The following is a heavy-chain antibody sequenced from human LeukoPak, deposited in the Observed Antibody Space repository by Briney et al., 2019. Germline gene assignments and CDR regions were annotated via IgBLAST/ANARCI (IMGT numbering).Heavy chain of an antibody. Sequence: EASVKVSCKASGYTFTGYYMHWVRQAPGQGLEWIGWINPNSGGTNYAQKFQGRVTMTRDTYISTAYMELSRLRSDDTAVYYCARNPYSGSYHFYYYYYGMDVWGQGTTVTVSS. J-gene: IGHJ6*02. CDR1: GYTFTGYY. V-gene: IGHV1-2*02. D-gene: IGHD1-26*01. CDR3: ARNPYSGSYHFYYYYYGMDV. CDR2: INPNSGGT.